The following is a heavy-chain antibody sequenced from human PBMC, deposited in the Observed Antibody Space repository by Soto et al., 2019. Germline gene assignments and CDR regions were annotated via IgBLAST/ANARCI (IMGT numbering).Heavy chain of an antibody. Sequence: EVQLLESGGGLVQPGGSLRLSCAASGFTFSSYAMSWVRQAPGKGQEWVSAISGSGGSTYYADSVKGRFTISRDNSKNTLYLQMNSLRAEDTAVYYCAKDYSGGGSSTSLGHYWGQGTLVTVSS. V-gene: IGHV3-23*01. CDR2: ISGSGGST. CDR3: AKDYSGGGSSTSLGHY. J-gene: IGHJ4*02. CDR1: GFTFSSYA. D-gene: IGHD2-2*01.